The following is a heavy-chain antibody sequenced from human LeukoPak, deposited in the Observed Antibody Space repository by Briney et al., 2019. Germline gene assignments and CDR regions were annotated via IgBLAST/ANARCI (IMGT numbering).Heavy chain of an antibody. Sequence: GGSLRLSCAASGFTLSSYGVHWVRHATGKGGELVALLSYDADNKYCSDSVKGRFTISRDSYKNTLYLQMSSLIAEETAVYYCAKDQAGEIDYWGQGTLVTVSS. D-gene: IGHD3-10*01. V-gene: IGHV3-30*18. J-gene: IGHJ4*02. CDR1: GFTLSSYG. CDR2: LSYDADNK. CDR3: AKDQAGEIDY.